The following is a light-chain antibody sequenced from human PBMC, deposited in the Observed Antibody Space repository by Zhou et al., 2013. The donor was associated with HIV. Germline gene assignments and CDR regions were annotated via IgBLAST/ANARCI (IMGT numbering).Light chain of an antibody. CDR1: QVITNY. V-gene: IGKV1-27*01. Sequence: DIQMTQSPSSVSASIGDSVTITCRASQVITNYLAWYQQRPGKVPQLLISGASTLQSGAPSRFRGSRFGAEFTLTITYLQPEDVATYYCQQSDSAPLTFGGGTKVDIK. CDR3: QQSDSAPLT. J-gene: IGKJ4*01. CDR2: GAS.